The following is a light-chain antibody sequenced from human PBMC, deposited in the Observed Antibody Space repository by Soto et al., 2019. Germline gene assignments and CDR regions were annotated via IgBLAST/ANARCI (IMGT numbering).Light chain of an antibody. CDR1: SSNIGSNT. J-gene: IGLJ2*01. CDR3: AAWDDSLNGVL. V-gene: IGLV1-44*01. Sequence: QSVLTQPPSXXXTXXXXXXISCSGSSSNIGSNTVNWYQQLPGTAPKFLIYKNNQRPSGVPDRFSGSKSGTSASLAISGLQSEDEADYYCAAWDDSLNGVLFGGGTKLTVL. CDR2: KNN.